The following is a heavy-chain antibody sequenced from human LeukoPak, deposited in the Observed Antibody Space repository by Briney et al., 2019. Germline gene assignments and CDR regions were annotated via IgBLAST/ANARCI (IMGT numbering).Heavy chain of an antibody. J-gene: IGHJ4*02. V-gene: IGHV3-13*04. CDR1: GFTFSSYD. CDR3: TRAPPGTGWLIDY. D-gene: IGHD6-19*01. Sequence: GGSLRLSCAASGFTFSSYDMLWVRQATGEGLEWVSAINTAGDTYYPGSVQGRFTVSRENAKSYFYLQMNSLRAGDTAVYFCTRAPPGTGWLIDYWGQGTLVTVSS. CDR2: INTAGDT.